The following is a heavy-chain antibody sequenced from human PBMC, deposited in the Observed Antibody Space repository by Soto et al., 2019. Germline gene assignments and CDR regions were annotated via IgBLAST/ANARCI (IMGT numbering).Heavy chain of an antibody. J-gene: IGHJ4*02. D-gene: IGHD6-13*01. CDR1: GFTFSSYA. CDR3: ARGGSSSYFDY. CDR2: ISGSGGST. V-gene: IGHV3-23*01. Sequence: EVQLLESGGGLVQPGGSLRLSCAASGFTFSSYAMRWVRQAPGKGLEWVSAISGSGGSTYNADSVKGRFTISRDNSKNTLYLQMNSLRAEDTAVYYCARGGSSSYFDYWGQGPLVTVSS.